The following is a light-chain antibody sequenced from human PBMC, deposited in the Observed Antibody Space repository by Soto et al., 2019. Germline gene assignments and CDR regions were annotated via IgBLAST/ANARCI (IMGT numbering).Light chain of an antibody. J-gene: IGLJ7*01. Sequence: QTVVTQPPSASGTPGQRVTISCSGSSSNIGSNYVYWYQQLPGTAPKLLSYRNNQRPSGDPDRFSGSKSGTSASLAISGLRSEDEADYYCAAWDDSLSGYAVFGGGTQLTVL. CDR1: SSNIGSNY. V-gene: IGLV1-47*01. CDR2: RNN. CDR3: AAWDDSLSGYAV.